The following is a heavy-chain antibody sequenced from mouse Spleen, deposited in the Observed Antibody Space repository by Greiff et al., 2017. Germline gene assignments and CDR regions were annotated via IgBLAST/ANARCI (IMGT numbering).Heavy chain of an antibody. Sequence: EVKLVESGGGLVKLGGSLKLSCAASGFTFNSYAMSWVRQTPEKRLEWVATISSGGGNTYYPDSVKGRFTISRDNAKNTLYLQMSSLKSEDTAMYYCARQETGTYYFDYWGQGTTLTVSS. CDR1: GFTFNSYA. J-gene: IGHJ2*01. CDR3: ARQETGTYYFDY. CDR2: ISSGGGNT. D-gene: IGHD4-1*01. V-gene: IGHV5-9*04.